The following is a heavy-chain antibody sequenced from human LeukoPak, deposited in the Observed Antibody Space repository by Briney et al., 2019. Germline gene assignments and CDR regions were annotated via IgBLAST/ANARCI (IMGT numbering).Heavy chain of an antibody. D-gene: IGHD1-26*01. CDR3: ARGRVGATDY. J-gene: IGHJ4*02. V-gene: IGHV3-48*01. Sequence: GGSLRLSCAASGFTFSSHSMNWVRQAPGKGLEWVSYISSSSSTIYYADSVKGRFTISRDNAKNSLYLQMNSLRAEDTAVYYCARGRVGATDYWGQGTLVTVSS. CDR1: GFTFSSHS. CDR2: ISSSSSTI.